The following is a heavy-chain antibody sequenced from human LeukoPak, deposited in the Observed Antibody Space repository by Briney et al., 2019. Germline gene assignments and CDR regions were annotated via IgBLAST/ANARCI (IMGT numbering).Heavy chain of an antibody. CDR2: INPSGGST. D-gene: IGHD3-22*01. CDR3: ARGSDSSGYYHLNWFDP. V-gene: IGHV1-46*01. J-gene: IGHJ5*02. Sequence: GASVKVSCKASGYTFTSYYMHWVRQAPGQGLEWMGIINPSGGSTSYAQKFQGGVTMTRDTSTSTVYMELSSLRSEDTAVYYCARGSDSSGYYHLNWFDPWGQGTLVTVSS. CDR1: GYTFTSYY.